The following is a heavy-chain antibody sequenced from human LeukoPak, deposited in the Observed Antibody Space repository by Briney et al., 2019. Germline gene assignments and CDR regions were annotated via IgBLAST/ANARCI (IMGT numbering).Heavy chain of an antibody. V-gene: IGHV1-69*13. J-gene: IGHJ6*02. CDR2: IIPIFGTA. Sequence: SVTVSCTASGGTFSSYAISWVRQAPGQGLEWMGGIIPIFGTAHYAQKFQGRVTITADESTSTAYMELSSLRSEDTAVYYCARGGEISSGRRSQYYGMDVWGQGTTVTVSS. D-gene: IGHD6-19*01. CDR1: GGTFSSYA. CDR3: ARGGEISSGRRSQYYGMDV.